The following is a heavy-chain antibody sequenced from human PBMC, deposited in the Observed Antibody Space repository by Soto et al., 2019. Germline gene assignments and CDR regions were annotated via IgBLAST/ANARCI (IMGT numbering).Heavy chain of an antibody. CDR3: ARAEANTLFDY. D-gene: IGHD1-26*01. CDR1: GGSISSGGSY. J-gene: IGHJ4*02. V-gene: IGHV4-31*03. CDR2: ISYSGST. Sequence: QVQLQESGPGLVKPSQTLSLTCTVSGGSISSGGSYWSWIRQHPGKGLEWIGYISYSGSTYYNPSLKSRVTISVDTSKNQFSLKLSSVTAADTAVYYCARAEANTLFDYWGQGTLVTVSS.